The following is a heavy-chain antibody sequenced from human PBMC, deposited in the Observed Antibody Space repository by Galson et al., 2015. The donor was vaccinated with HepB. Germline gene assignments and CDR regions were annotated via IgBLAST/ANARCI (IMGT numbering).Heavy chain of an antibody. D-gene: IGHD6-13*01. CDR3: AILTGYSSSRTNFDY. CDR2: ISYDGSNK. CDR1: GFTFSSYG. V-gene: IGHV3-30*03. Sequence: SLRLSCAASGFTFSSYGMHWVRQAPGKGLEWVAVISYDGSNKYYADSVKGRFTTSRDNSKNTLYLQMNSLRAEDTAVYYCAILTGYSSSRTNFDYWGQGTLVTVSS. J-gene: IGHJ4*02.